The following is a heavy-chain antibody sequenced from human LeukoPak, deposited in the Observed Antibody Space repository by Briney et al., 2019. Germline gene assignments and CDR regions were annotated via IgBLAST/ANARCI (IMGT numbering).Heavy chain of an antibody. CDR1: GSTFSRYG. D-gene: IGHD6-19*01. CDR3: SGSSTGWSYFDF. CDR2: ISYNGGST. V-gene: IGHV3-64D*09. Sequence: GGSLRLSCSASGSTFSRYGMYWVRQAPGKGLEYVSAISYNGGSTYYADSVKGRFTISRDNSKNTLYLHMSSLRPEDTAVYYCSGSSTGWSYFDFWGQGTLVTVSS. J-gene: IGHJ4*02.